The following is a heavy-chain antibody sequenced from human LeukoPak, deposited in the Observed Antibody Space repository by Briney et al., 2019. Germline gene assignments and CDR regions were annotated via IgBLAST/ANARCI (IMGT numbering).Heavy chain of an antibody. CDR3: ARLTYYYGSGSSRLTYYFDY. CDR1: GGSISSYY. J-gene: IGHJ4*02. Sequence: SSETPSLTCTVSGGSISSYYWSWIRQPPGKGLEWIGYIYYSGSTNYNPSLKSRVTISVDTSKNQFSLKLSSVTAADTAVYYCARLTYYYGSGSSRLTYYFDYWGQGTLVTVSS. D-gene: IGHD3-10*01. CDR2: IYYSGST. V-gene: IGHV4-59*01.